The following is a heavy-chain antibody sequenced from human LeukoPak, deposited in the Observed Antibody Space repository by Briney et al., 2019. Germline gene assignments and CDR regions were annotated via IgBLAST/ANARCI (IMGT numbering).Heavy chain of an antibody. V-gene: IGHV4-61*02. CDR3: ARTILGDYYMDV. Sequence: SETLSLTCTVSGGSISSGSYYWSWIRQPAGKGLEWIGRIYTSGSTNYSPSLKSRVTISVDTSKNQFSLKLSSVTAADTAVYYCARTILGDYYMDVWGKGTTVTISS. CDR1: GGSISSGSYY. CDR2: IYTSGST. J-gene: IGHJ6*03. D-gene: IGHD3-9*01.